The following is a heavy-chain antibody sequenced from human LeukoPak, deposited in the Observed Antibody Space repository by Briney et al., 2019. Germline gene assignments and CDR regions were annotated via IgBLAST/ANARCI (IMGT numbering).Heavy chain of an antibody. CDR2: ISHSGSV. CDR3: ARVKGREGSTVIIDY. CDR1: GGSVSNYY. Sequence: PSETLSLTCTVSGGSVSNYYWSWIRQSPGKGLEWIGYISHSGSVNYNPSLKSRVTMSVDTSKNQFSLKLSSVTAADTAVYYCARVKGREGSTVIIDYWGQGTLVTVSS. J-gene: IGHJ4*02. D-gene: IGHD3-10*01. V-gene: IGHV4-59*02.